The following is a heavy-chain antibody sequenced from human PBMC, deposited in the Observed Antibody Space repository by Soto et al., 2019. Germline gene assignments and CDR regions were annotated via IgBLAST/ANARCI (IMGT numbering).Heavy chain of an antibody. V-gene: IGHV1-69*12. J-gene: IGHJ6*02. Sequence: QVQLVQSGAEVKKPGSSVKVSCKASGGTFSSYAISWVRQAPGQGLEWMGGIIPIFGTANYAQKFQGRVTITADESTSNAYLGLSRLKSEDPAVDYWAGSVAKYYFFRMDVWGQGTTVTVSS. CDR3: AGSVAKYYFFRMDV. CDR1: GGTFSSYA. D-gene: IGHD5-12*01. CDR2: IIPIFGTA.